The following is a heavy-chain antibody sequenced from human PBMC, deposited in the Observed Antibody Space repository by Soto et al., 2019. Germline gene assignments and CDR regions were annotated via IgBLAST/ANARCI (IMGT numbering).Heavy chain of an antibody. J-gene: IGHJ4*01. CDR3: ARDDFGPAIF. CDR1: GFTVSSNY. D-gene: IGHD2-2*01. CDR2: IYSGGST. V-gene: IGHV3-66*01. Sequence: GGSLRLSCAASGFTVSSNYMSWVRQAPGKGLEWVSVIYSGGSTYYADSVKGRFTISRDNSKNTLYLQMNSLRVEDTAIYYCARDDFGPAIFGGHGTLVTVSS.